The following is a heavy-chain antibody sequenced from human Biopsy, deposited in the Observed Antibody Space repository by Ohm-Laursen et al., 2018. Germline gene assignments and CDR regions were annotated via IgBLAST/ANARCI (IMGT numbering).Heavy chain of an antibody. CDR1: GGSISSYY. J-gene: IGHJ3*02. D-gene: IGHD3-22*01. Sequence: SETLSLTCTVSGGSISSYYWSWIRQPAGKGLEWIGRTYSSGSTNYNPSLKSRVTLSMDTSKRQFSLKLSFVTAADTVVYYCSRWTPEYDCSRYYLDAFDIWGQGTKVTVSS. CDR3: SRWTPEYDCSRYYLDAFDI. V-gene: IGHV4-4*07. CDR2: TYSSGST.